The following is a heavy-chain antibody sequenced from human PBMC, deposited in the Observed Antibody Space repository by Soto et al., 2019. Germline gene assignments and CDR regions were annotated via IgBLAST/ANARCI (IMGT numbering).Heavy chain of an antibody. D-gene: IGHD3-3*01. CDR1: GGSISSGGYS. V-gene: IGHV4-30-2*01. J-gene: IGHJ5*02. Sequence: QLQLQESGSGLVKPSQTLSLTCAVSGGSISSGGYSWSWIRQPPVKVLEWIGYIYPSGSNYYNPSIKSRVTISVDRSKNQFSLKLSSVTAADTAVYYCARGQGYDVLSGYNWFDPWGQGTLVTVSS. CDR3: ARGQGYDVLSGYNWFDP. CDR2: IYPSGSN.